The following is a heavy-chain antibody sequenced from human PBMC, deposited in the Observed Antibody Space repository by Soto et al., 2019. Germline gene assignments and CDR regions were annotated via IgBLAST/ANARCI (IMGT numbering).Heavy chain of an antibody. V-gene: IGHV3-30-3*02. CDR1: GVTVSDYP. CDR2: MFRDENNK. Sequence: QVQVVESGGGVVQPGRSLRLSCAVSGVTVSDYPLHWVRQAPGKGLEWVAVMFRDENNKRYADSVKGRFTISRDNSKNTLYLQMDSLRPDDTAVSYCAKSTANWGQGTLVTVSS. CDR3: AKSTAN. J-gene: IGHJ4*02.